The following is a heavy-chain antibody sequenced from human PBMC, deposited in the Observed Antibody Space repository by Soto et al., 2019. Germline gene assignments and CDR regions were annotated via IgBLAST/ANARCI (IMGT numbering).Heavy chain of an antibody. Sequence: LRLSCAASGFTFISYGIHWVRHSPGKVLELVAVISYDGSNKYYADSVKGRFTISRYNSKNTLYLQMNSLRAEDTAVYYCSKVITDLVTGLIPLYDYWGQGTLVTVSS. CDR3: SKVITDLVTGLIPLYDY. J-gene: IGHJ4*02. CDR2: ISYDGSNK. D-gene: IGHD2-21*02. V-gene: IGHV3-30*18. CDR1: GFTFISYG.